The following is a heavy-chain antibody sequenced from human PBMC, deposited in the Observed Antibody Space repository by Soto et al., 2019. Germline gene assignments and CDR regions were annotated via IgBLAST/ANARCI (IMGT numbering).Heavy chain of an antibody. V-gene: IGHV4-39*01. J-gene: IGHJ5*02. CDR2: IYYSGST. Sequence: SETLSLTCTVSGGSISRSSYSWGWICQPPGKGLEWIGTIYYSGSTYYNPSLKSRVTISVDTSKNQFSLKLSPVTAADPAVYYCATRQGGSYNWFDPWGQGTLVTVSS. CDR1: GGSISRSSYS. CDR3: ATRQGGSYNWFDP. D-gene: IGHD2-15*01.